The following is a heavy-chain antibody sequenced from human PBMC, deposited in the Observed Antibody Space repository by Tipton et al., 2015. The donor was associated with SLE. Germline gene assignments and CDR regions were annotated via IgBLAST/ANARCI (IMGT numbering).Heavy chain of an antibody. D-gene: IGHD3-3*01. CDR2: ISSSSSYI. V-gene: IGHV3-21*01. Sequence: SLRLSCAASGFTFSSYSMNWVRQAPGKGLEWVSSISSSSSYIYYADSVKGRFTISRDNAKNSLYLQMNSLRAEDTAVYYCARDERTKDYDFWSGLYYFDYWGQGTLVTVSS. CDR1: GFTFSSYS. CDR3: ARDERTKDYDFWSGLYYFDY. J-gene: IGHJ4*02.